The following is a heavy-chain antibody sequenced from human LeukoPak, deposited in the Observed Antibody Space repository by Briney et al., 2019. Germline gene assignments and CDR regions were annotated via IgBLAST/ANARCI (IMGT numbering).Heavy chain of an antibody. V-gene: IGHV3-23*01. CDR1: GFTFSSYA. Sequence: GGSLRLSCTASGFTFSSYAMNWVRQAPGKGLEWVSGVGAGGTFTYYADSVKGRFTISRDNSRNTLYLQMNSLRADDTAVYYCAKDLDYTTYGYYLDYWGQGTLVTVSS. CDR3: AKDLDYTTYGYYLDY. CDR2: VGAGGTFT. J-gene: IGHJ4*02. D-gene: IGHD4-11*01.